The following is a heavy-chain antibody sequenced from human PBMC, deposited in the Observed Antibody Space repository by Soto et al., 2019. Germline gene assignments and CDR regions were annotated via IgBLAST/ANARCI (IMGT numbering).Heavy chain of an antibody. Sequence: QVQLVQSGAEVKKPGASVKVSCKASGYTFTSYGISWVRQAPGQGLEWMGWISAYNGNTNYAQKLQGRVTMNTDTSTSTPYIELGSLRSDDTAVYYCGRSGGYDSSQYSWFDHWGLGALV. CDR1: GYTFTSYG. CDR2: ISAYNGNT. CDR3: GRSGGYDSSQYSWFDH. D-gene: IGHD3-22*01. J-gene: IGHJ5*02. V-gene: IGHV1-18*04.